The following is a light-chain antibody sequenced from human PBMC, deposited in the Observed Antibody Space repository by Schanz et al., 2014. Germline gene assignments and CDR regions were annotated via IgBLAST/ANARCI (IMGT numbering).Light chain of an antibody. V-gene: IGKV3-20*01. J-gene: IGKJ1*01. CDR2: AAS. Sequence: EIVLTQSPATLSLSPGERATLSCRASQSVSSYLAWYQQKPGQAPRLLIYAASSRATGIPDRFSGSGSGTDFTLTITRLEPEDFAVYYCQQYGNIPWTFGQGTKVEIK. CDR1: QSVSSY. CDR3: QQYGNIPWT.